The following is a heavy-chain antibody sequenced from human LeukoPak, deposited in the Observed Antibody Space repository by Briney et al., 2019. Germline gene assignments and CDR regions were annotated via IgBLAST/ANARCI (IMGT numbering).Heavy chain of an antibody. Sequence: GGSLRLSCAASGFTFSSYAMHWVRQAPGKGLEYVSAISSNGGSTYYANSVKGRFTISRDNSKNTLYLQMGGLRAEDMAVYYCAKSGGVVVVPAAKNYYYYVDVWGKGTTVTVSS. CDR3: AKSGGVVVVPAAKNYYYYVDV. D-gene: IGHD2-2*01. CDR2: ISSNGGST. V-gene: IGHV3-64*01. CDR1: GFTFSSYA. J-gene: IGHJ6*03.